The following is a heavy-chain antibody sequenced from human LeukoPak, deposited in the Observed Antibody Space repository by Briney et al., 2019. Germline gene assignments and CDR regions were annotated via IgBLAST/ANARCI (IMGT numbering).Heavy chain of an antibody. Sequence: GGSLRLSCAASGFTFSSYSMYWVRQAPGKGLEWVSSISSSSSYIYYADSVKGRFTISRDNAKNSLYLQMNSLRAEDTAVYYCASFPYDAFDIWGQGTMVTVSS. V-gene: IGHV3-21*01. J-gene: IGHJ3*02. CDR3: ASFPYDAFDI. CDR1: GFTFSSYS. CDR2: ISSSSSYI.